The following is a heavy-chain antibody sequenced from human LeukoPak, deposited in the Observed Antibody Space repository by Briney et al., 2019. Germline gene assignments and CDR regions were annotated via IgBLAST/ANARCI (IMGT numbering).Heavy chain of an antibody. CDR1: GFTFSSYT. CDR3: ARVLSGTLTFDH. Sequence: GGSLRLSCAASGFTFSSYTMNWVRQAPGKGLEWVSSITSSSSYIYYTDSAKGRFTISRDNAKSSLFLQMNSLRAEDTAVYYCARVLSGTLTFDHWGQGTLVAVSS. J-gene: IGHJ4*02. V-gene: IGHV3-21*01. D-gene: IGHD3-9*01. CDR2: ITSSSSYI.